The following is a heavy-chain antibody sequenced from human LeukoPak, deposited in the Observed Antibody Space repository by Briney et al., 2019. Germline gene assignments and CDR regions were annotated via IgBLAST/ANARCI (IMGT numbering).Heavy chain of an antibody. CDR2: INHSGST. V-gene: IGHV4-39*07. CDR3: ARGVAWELIGGAYYFDY. D-gene: IGHD1-26*01. CDR1: GGSISSSSYY. Sequence: NPSETLSLTCTVSGGSISSSSYYWSWIRQPPGKGLEWIGEINHSGSTNYNPSLKSRVTISVDTSKNQFSLKLSSVTAADTAVYYCARGVAWELIGGAYYFDYWGQGTLVTVSS. J-gene: IGHJ4*02.